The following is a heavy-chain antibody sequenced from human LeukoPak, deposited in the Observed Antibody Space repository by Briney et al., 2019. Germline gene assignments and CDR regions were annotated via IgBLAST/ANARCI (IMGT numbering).Heavy chain of an antibody. V-gene: IGHV3-7*03. CDR1: GFTFSLYW. CDR3: AGGTGFIIKD. J-gene: IGHJ4*02. D-gene: IGHD3-9*01. Sequence: GGSLRLSCAASGFTFSLYWMNWVRRAPGKGLEWVANIKQDGSEKNYVDSVKGRFTISRDNAKNSLYLQMNNLRVEDTAMYFCAGGTGFIIKDWGQGTLVTVSS. CDR2: IKQDGSEK.